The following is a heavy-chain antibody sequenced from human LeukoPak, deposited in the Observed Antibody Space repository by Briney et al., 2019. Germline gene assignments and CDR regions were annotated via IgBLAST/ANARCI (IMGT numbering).Heavy chain of an antibody. CDR3: ARSGIAAAVDY. CDR2: IYYSGST. J-gene: IGHJ4*02. Sequence: SETLSLTCTVSGGSISSYYWSWIRQPPGKGLEWIGYIYYSGSTNYNPSPKSRVTISVDTSKNQFSLKLSSVTAADTAVYYCARSGIAAAVDYWGQGTLVTVSS. D-gene: IGHD6-13*01. CDR1: GGSISSYY. V-gene: IGHV4-59*01.